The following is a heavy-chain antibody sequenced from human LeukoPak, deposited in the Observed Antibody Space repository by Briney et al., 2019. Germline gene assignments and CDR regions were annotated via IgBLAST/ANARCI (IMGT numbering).Heavy chain of an antibody. D-gene: IGHD4-17*01. Sequence: TPSETPSLTCAVYGGSFSGYYWSWVRQPPGKGLEWIGYIYNSGHTNYNPSLKSRVAISEDTSKNQLSLKLSSVTAADTAVYYCARAAVTTSRYFQHWGQGTLVTVSS. CDR1: GGSFSGYY. CDR2: IYNSGHT. V-gene: IGHV4-59*01. J-gene: IGHJ1*01. CDR3: ARAAVTTSRYFQH.